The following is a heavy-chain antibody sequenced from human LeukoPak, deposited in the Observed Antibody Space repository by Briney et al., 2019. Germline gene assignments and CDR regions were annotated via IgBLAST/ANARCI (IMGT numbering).Heavy chain of an antibody. CDR3: ARGGYGYCSSTSCTTDY. CDR1: GGTFSSYA. Sequence: ASAKVSCKASGGTFSSYAISWVRQARGQGLEWMGGIIPIFGTANYAQKFQGRVTITADESTSTAYMELSSLRSEDTAVYYCARGGYGYCSSTSCTTDYWGQGTLVTVSS. J-gene: IGHJ4*02. CDR2: IIPIFGTA. D-gene: IGHD2-2*03. V-gene: IGHV1-69*13.